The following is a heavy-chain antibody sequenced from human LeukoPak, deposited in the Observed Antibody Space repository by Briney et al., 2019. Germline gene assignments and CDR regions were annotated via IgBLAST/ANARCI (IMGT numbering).Heavy chain of an antibody. CDR1: GFTFSNAW. V-gene: IGHV3-15*01. CDR2: IKSKTDGGTT. CDR3: TTDPYYGDRGVDY. Sequence: GGSLRLSRAASGFTFSNAWMSWVRQAPGKGLEWVGRIKSKTDGGTTDYAAPVKGRFTISGDDSKNTLYLQMNCLKTEDTAVYYCTTDPYYGDRGVDYWGQGTLVTVSS. D-gene: IGHD4-17*01. J-gene: IGHJ4*02.